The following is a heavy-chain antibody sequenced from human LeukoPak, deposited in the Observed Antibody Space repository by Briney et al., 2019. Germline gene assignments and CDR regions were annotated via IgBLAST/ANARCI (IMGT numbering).Heavy chain of an antibody. CDR2: INHSGST. V-gene: IGHV4-34*01. CDR1: GGSFSGYY. Sequence: SETLSLTCAVYGGSFSGYYWSWIRQPPGKGLEWIGEINHSGSTNYNPSLKSRVTISVDTSKNQFSLKLSSVTAADTAVYYCARLNFWRAPRGAFDIWGQGTMVTVSS. D-gene: IGHD3-3*01. CDR3: ARLNFWRAPRGAFDI. J-gene: IGHJ3*02.